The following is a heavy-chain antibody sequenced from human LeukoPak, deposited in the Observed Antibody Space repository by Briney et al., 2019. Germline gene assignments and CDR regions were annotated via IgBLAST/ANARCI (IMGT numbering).Heavy chain of an antibody. J-gene: IGHJ4*02. D-gene: IGHD3-22*01. V-gene: IGHV3-23*01. CDR3: AKARRITMIVVVIKGGLDY. CDR1: GFTFSSYA. CDR2: ISGSGGST. Sequence: PGGSLRLSCAASGFTFSSYAMSWVRQAPGKGLEWVSAISGSGGSTYYADSVKGRFTISRDNSKNTLYLKINSLRAEDTAVYYCAKARRITMIVVVIKGGLDYWGQGTLVTVSS.